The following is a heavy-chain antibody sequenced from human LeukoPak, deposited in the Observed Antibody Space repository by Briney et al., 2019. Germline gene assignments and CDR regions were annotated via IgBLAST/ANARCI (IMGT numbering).Heavy chain of an antibody. CDR1: GGSFSGYY. CDR2: INHSGGT. V-gene: IGHV4-34*01. CDR3: ARGGGYSSSWYGGYFDY. Sequence: SETLSLTCAVYGGSFSGYYWSWIRQPPGKGLEWIGEINHSGGTNYNPSLKSRVTISVDTSKNQFSLKLSSVTAADTAVYYCARGGGYSSSWYGGYFDYWGQGTLVTVSS. D-gene: IGHD6-13*01. J-gene: IGHJ4*02.